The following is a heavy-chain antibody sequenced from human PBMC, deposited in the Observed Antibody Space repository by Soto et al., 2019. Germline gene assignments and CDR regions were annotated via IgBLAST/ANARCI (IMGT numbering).Heavy chain of an antibody. Sequence: QLQLQESGSGLVKPSQTLSLTCAVSGGSISSGGYSWSWIRQPPGKGLEWIGYIYHSGSTYYNPSLKSRVTISVDRSKHQFSLKLSSVTAADTAVYYCARKMASSGSYEYWFDPWGQGILVTVSS. CDR2: IYHSGST. J-gene: IGHJ5*02. D-gene: IGHD1-26*01. CDR1: GGSISSGGYS. V-gene: IGHV4-30-2*01. CDR3: ARKMASSGSYEYWFDP.